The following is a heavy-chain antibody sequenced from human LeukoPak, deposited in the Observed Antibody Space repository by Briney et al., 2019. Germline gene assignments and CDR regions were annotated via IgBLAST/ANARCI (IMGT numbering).Heavy chain of an antibody. J-gene: IGHJ5*02. Sequence: SETLSLTCTVSGDSVTTNLYYWAWLRQPPGKGLEWIGNIYSSGNTYFNPSLKGRVNISVDTSKNHFSLNLRSVTAADTAVYYCAGRTIEGRALYWFDPWGQGTLATVSS. CDR1: GDSVTTNLYY. V-gene: IGHV4-39*02. CDR2: IYSSGNT. D-gene: IGHD6-6*01. CDR3: AGRTIEGRALYWFDP.